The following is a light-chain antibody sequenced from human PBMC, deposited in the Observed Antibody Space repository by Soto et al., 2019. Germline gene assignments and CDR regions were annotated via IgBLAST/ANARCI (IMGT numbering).Light chain of an antibody. V-gene: IGKV1-27*01. J-gene: IGKJ1*01. Sequence: DIQMTQSPSSLSASVGDRVTITCRASQGISNYLAWYQQKPGKVPQLLIYPASTLQSGLPSRFSGSGSGTDFTLTISSLQPEDVATYYCQYYSTAPQTFGQGTKVEIK. CDR3: QYYSTAPQT. CDR2: PAS. CDR1: QGISNY.